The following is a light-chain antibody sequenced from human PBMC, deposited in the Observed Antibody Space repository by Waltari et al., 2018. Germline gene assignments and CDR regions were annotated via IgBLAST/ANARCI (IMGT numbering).Light chain of an antibody. CDR2: GAS. CDR1: QSVRSTY. J-gene: IGKJ2*01. V-gene: IGKV3-20*01. CDR3: QQYGTSPYT. Sequence: EIVLTQSPGPLSLSIRERVTLSCRASQSVRSTYLAWYQQKPGQAPRLLIYGASTRATGIPDRFSGSGSGTDFTLTISRLEPEDFAVYYCQQYGTSPYTFGQGTKLEI.